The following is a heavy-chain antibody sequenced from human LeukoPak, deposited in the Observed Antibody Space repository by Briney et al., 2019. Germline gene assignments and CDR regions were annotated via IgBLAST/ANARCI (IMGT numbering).Heavy chain of an antibody. CDR3: ARGGGASGKGFDP. V-gene: IGHV3-11*06. Sequence: GGSLRLSCAASEFNFGDYYMGWIRQAPGKGLEWVSHISSSSSYTKYADSVKGRFTISRDNARNSLYLQMNSLRAEDTAVYYCARGGGASGKGFDPWGQGTLVTVSS. D-gene: IGHD6-13*01. CDR1: EFNFGDYY. CDR2: ISSSSSYT. J-gene: IGHJ5*02.